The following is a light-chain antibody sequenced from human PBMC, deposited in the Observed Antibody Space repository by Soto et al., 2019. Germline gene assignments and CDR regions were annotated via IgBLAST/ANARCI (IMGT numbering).Light chain of an antibody. CDR1: SSDIGGYEY. Sequence: QSALXQPASXSGSPGQSXTISXTGTSSDIGGYEYVSWYQQQPGKAPKRIIYDVSDRPSGVSNRFSGSKSGNTASLAISGLQAEDEADYYCNSYTSSNPLGVFGTGTKLTVL. V-gene: IGLV2-14*03. CDR3: NSYTSSNPLGV. CDR2: DVS. J-gene: IGLJ1*01.